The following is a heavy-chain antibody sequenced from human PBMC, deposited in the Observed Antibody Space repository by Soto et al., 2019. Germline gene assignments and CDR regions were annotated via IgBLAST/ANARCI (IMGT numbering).Heavy chain of an antibody. CDR3: ATNFRYCSSTSCPVDY. D-gene: IGHD2-2*01. CDR1: GYSFTSYW. CDR2: IDPSDSYT. Sequence: GESLKIACKGSGYSFTSYWISWVLQMPGKGLEWMGRIDPSDSYTNYSPSFQGHVTISADKSISTAYLQWSSLKASDTAMYYCATNFRYCSSTSCPVDYWGQGTLVTVS. J-gene: IGHJ4*02. V-gene: IGHV5-10-1*01.